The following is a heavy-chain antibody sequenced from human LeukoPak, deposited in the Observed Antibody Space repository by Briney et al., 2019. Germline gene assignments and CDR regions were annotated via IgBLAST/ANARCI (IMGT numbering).Heavy chain of an antibody. D-gene: IGHD2-8*02. CDR1: GFIFRNFG. Sequence: GGSLTLSCAASGFIFRNFGMYWVRQAPGKGLEWVAFIRFDGRQDYYVDSLKGRFTISRDNSKNTVSLQMNSLRSEDTALYYCAKDKSQVGEDSRSTLVDHWSQGTLVIVSS. CDR2: IRFDGRQD. CDR3: AKDKSQVGEDSRSTLVDH. V-gene: IGHV3-30*02. J-gene: IGHJ4*02.